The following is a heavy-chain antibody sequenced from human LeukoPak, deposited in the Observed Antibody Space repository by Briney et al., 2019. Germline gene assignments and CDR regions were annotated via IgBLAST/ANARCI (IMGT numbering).Heavy chain of an antibody. CDR2: MFYRGST. Sequence: AVPLSLLCTLCVLPLSTRTDYWAWIRQPPAKVLVWFRCMFYRGSTYYNPSLKSRVTISVDTSKNKFSLKLSSVTASDTAIFYCARQGGWGGAASLIEYWGQGTLVTVS. V-gene: IGHV4-39*01. D-gene: IGHD1-26*01. CDR1: VLPLSTRTDY. CDR3: ARQGGWGGAASLIEY. J-gene: IGHJ4*02.